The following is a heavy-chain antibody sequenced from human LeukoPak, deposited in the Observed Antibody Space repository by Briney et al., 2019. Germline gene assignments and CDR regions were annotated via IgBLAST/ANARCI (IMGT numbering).Heavy chain of an antibody. D-gene: IGHD3-22*01. CDR3: ARESLPYDSSGWYLDY. Sequence: ASVKVSCKASGYTFTSYGISWVRQAPVQGLEWMGRISAYNGNTNYAQKLQGRVTMTTDTSTSTAYMELRSLRSDDTAVYYCARESLPYDSSGWYLDYWGQGTLVTVSS. V-gene: IGHV1-18*01. CDR2: ISAYNGNT. CDR1: GYTFTSYG. J-gene: IGHJ4*02.